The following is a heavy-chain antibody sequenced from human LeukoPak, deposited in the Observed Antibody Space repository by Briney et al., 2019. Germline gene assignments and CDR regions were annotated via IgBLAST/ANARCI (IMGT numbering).Heavy chain of an antibody. CDR3: ARYDFILISYFDL. J-gene: IGHJ2*01. CDR1: GFTFSDYY. D-gene: IGHD3-3*01. CDR2: IYSDGST. V-gene: IGHV3-53*01. Sequence: GGSLRLSCAASGFTFSDYYMSWVRQAPGKKLEWVSDIYSDGSTFYADSVKGRFTISRDNSKNTLYLQMNSLRAEDTAVYHCARYDFILISYFDLWGRGTLVTVSS.